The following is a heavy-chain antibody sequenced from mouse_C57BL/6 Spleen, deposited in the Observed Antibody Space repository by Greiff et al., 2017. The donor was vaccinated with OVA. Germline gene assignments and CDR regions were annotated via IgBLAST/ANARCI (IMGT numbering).Heavy chain of an antibody. Sequence: VQLQQPGAELVRPGSSVKLSCKASGYTFTSYWMHWVKQRPIQGLEWIGNIDPSDSETHYNQKFKDKATLTVDKSSSTAYMQLSSLTSEDSAVYYCGKFTTVVEGFDVWGTGTTVTVSS. CDR3: GKFTTVVEGFDV. D-gene: IGHD1-1*01. CDR1: GYTFTSYW. J-gene: IGHJ1*03. CDR2: IDPSDSET. V-gene: IGHV1-52*01.